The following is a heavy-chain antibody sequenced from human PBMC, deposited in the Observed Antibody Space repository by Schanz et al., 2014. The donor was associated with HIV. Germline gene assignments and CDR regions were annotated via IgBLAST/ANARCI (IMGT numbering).Heavy chain of an antibody. CDR3: ARDVSHDSSGHYSDYYYGMDV. Sequence: QVQLVESGGGVVQPGRSLRLSCAASGFTFSSYGMHWVRQAPGKGLEWVAVISYDGSDKYHADSVKGRFTISRDNSKNTLYFQMNSLRVEDTAVYYCARDVSHDSSGHYSDYYYGMDVWGQGTTVTVS. CDR1: GFTFSSYG. V-gene: IGHV3-30*03. J-gene: IGHJ6*02. D-gene: IGHD3-22*01. CDR2: ISYDGSDK.